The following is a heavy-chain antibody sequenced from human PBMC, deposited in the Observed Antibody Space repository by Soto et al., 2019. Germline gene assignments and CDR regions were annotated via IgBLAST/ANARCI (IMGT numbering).Heavy chain of an antibody. CDR2: ISGSGGST. V-gene: IGHV3-23*01. CDR1: GFTFSSYA. J-gene: IGHJ4*02. D-gene: IGHD2-2*01. CDR3: AKGGANVVVPAAMFY. Sequence: EVQLLESGGGLVQPGGSLRLSCAASGFTFSSYAMSWVRQAPGKGLEWVSAISGSGGSTYYADSVKGRFTISRDNSKDALYLQMNSLRAEDTAVYYCAKGGANVVVPAAMFYWGQGTLVTVSS.